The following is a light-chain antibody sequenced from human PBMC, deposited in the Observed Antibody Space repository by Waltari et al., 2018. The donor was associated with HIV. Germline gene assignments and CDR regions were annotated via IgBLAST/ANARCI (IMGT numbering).Light chain of an antibody. Sequence: DIQMPQSPSHLSASVGDTVTITCRASQSISRSLNWYQQKPGQAPKFLIYAASSLHGGVPSRFTASGSWTDFTLIISSLQPEDSATYYCQQTYNTPHTFGQGTKLEIK. CDR2: AAS. J-gene: IGKJ2*01. CDR1: QSISRS. V-gene: IGKV1-39*01. CDR3: QQTYNTPHT.